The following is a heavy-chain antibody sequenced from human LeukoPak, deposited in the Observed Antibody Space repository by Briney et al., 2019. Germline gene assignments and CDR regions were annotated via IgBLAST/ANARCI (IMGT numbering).Heavy chain of an antibody. D-gene: IGHD6-13*01. CDR3: ARHSGHSSTNDAFDI. Sequence: SETLSLTCTVSGGSISTYYWSWIRQPPGKGLEWIGYIYYSGNTNYNPSLKSRLTISVDTSKNQFSLKLNSVTAADTAVYYCARHSGHSSTNDAFDIWGQGTMVIVSS. J-gene: IGHJ3*02. CDR2: IYYSGNT. V-gene: IGHV4-59*01. CDR1: GGSISTYY.